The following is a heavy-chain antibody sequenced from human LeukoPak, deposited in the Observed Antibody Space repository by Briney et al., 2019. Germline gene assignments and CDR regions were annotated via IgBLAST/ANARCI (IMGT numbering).Heavy chain of an antibody. CDR1: GFTFSSYY. J-gene: IGHJ1*01. CDR2: ITTDGSST. D-gene: IGHD5/OR15-5a*01. Sequence: HPGVSLRLSCAASGFTFSSYYMHGVPQPPGKGLVCVSRITTDGSSTPYADSVQGRFTVSRDNAKNTLYLQMNSLRDEDTAVFYCARDALSVGLQHWGQGTLVTVSS. V-gene: IGHV3-74*01. CDR3: ARDALSVGLQH.